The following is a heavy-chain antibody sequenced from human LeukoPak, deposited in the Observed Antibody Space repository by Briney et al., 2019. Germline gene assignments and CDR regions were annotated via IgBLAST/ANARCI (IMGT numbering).Heavy chain of an antibody. J-gene: IGHJ4*02. CDR2: IYYSGST. Sequence: SETLSLTCTVSGGSISSSSYYWGWIRQPPGKGLEWIGSIYYSGSTYYNPSLKSRVTISVDTSKNQFSLKLSSVTAADTAVYYCVVGDGWLVLNGVDYWGQGTLVTVSS. D-gene: IGHD6-19*01. V-gene: IGHV4-39*01. CDR3: VVGDGWLVLNGVDY. CDR1: GGSISSSSYY.